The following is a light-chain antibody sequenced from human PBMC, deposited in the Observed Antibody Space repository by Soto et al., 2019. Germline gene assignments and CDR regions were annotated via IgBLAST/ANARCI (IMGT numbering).Light chain of an antibody. CDR1: SSDVGGYNY. CDR3: SSYAGSSNV. Sequence: QSALTQPPSASGSPGQSVAISCTGPSSDVGGYNYVSWYQQHPGKAPKLMLYEVNKRPSGVPDRFSGSKSGNKASLTVSGLQAEYEADYYCSSYAGSSNVFGPGTKLTVL. V-gene: IGLV2-8*01. J-gene: IGLJ1*01. CDR2: EVN.